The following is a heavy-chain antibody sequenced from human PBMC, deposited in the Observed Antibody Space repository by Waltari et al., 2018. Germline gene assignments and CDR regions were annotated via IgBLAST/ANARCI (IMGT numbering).Heavy chain of an antibody. CDR3: ARETGREIAAPDY. CDR1: GSPFTGYS. V-gene: IGHV1-2*06. J-gene: IGHJ4*02. D-gene: IGHD6-13*01. Sequence: QVQLVQSGAEVKTPGASVKVSCKASGSPFTGYSMHWLRQAPGQGLEWMGRINPNSGGTNYAQKFQGRVTMTRDTSISTAYMELSRLRSDDTAVYYCARETGREIAAPDYWGQGTLVTVSS. CDR2: INPNSGGT.